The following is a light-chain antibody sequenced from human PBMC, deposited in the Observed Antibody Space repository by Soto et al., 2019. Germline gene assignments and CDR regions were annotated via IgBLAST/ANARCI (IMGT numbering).Light chain of an antibody. CDR1: QSISNS. CDR2: AAS. J-gene: IGKJ2*01. CDR3: QQSYCSPHMYT. Sequence: DIQMTQSPSSLSAYVGDRVTITCRASQSISNSLNWYQQKPGNAPDLLIYAASNLQSGVPSRFTGSRSGTDFTLTISSLQREDFTTYYWQQSYCSPHMYTFGQGTKLEIK. V-gene: IGKV1-39*01.